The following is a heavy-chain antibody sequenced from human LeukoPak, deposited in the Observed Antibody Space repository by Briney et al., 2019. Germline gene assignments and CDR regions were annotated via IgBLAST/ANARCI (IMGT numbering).Heavy chain of an antibody. CDR1: GDSIYSGNYY. CDR2: IYTSGST. D-gene: IGHD4-17*01. Sequence: SETLSLTCTVSGDSIYSGNYYWSWIRQPAGKGLEWIGRIYTSGSTNYNPSLKSRVTMSVDTSKNQFSLKLSSVTAADTAVYYCARLQFYGDGAFDIWGQGTMVTVSS. V-gene: IGHV4-61*02. J-gene: IGHJ3*02. CDR3: ARLQFYGDGAFDI.